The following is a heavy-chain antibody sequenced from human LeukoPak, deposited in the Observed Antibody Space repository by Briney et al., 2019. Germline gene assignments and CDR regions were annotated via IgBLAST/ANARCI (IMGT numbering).Heavy chain of an antibody. J-gene: IGHJ4*02. V-gene: IGHV1-69*05. CDR1: VGAFSSYA. CDR3: ARISSYDSSAYPPGN. CDR2: IIPIFGTA. D-gene: IGHD3-22*01. Sequence: SVTVSFKASVGAFSSYAISWVRQAPGQGLEWMGGIIPIFGTADTAQKCHGRVTITTEESTSTIYMELSSLRSEDAAVYYCARISSYDSSAYPPGNWGQGTLVTVSS.